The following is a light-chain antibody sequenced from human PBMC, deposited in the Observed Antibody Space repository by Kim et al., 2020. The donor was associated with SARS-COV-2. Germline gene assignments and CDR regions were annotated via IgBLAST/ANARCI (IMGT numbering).Light chain of an antibody. Sequence: QSALTEPASVSGSPGQSITISCTGTSSDVGSYNLVSWYPQHPGKAPQLMIYEVSKRPSGVSNRFSGSKSGNTASLTISGPQAEDEADYYCCSYAGSSTFVFGGGTQLTVL. CDR3: CSYAGSSTFV. CDR1: SSDVGSYNL. J-gene: IGLJ3*02. CDR2: EVS. V-gene: IGLV2-23*02.